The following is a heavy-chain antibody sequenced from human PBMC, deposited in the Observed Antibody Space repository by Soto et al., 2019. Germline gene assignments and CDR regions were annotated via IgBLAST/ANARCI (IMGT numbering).Heavy chain of an antibody. D-gene: IGHD2-21*02. J-gene: IGHJ4*02. V-gene: IGHV4-30-4*01. CDR2: IYYSGST. Sequence: SETLSLTCTVSGGSISSGDYYWSWIRQPPGKGLEWIGYIYYSGSTYYNPSLKSRVTISVDTSKNQFSLKLSSVTAADTAVYYCARVVVVTAMCPIYFDYWGQGTLVTVSS. CDR1: GGSISSGDYY. CDR3: ARVVVVTAMCPIYFDY.